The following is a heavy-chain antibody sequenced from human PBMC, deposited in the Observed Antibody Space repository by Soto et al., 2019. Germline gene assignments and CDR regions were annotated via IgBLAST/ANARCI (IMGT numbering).Heavy chain of an antibody. D-gene: IGHD2-8*02. V-gene: IGHV4-59*11. Sequence: PSETLSLTCTVSGGSMRGQHWSWIRQPPGKGLEWIGYIYHSGSTNYNPSLKSRVTISVDTSKNQFSLKLTSVTAADTAVYYCARDKITGLFDYWGQGTLVTVSS. J-gene: IGHJ4*02. CDR3: ARDKITGLFDY. CDR1: GGSMRGQH. CDR2: IYHSGST.